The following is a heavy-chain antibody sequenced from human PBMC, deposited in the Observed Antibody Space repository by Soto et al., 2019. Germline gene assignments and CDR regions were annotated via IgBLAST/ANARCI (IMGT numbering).Heavy chain of an antibody. CDR2: ISWNSGSV. J-gene: IGHJ3*02. CDR1: GFTFDDYA. V-gene: IGHV3-9*01. D-gene: IGHD3-3*01. Sequence: GGSLRLSCAASGFTFDDYAMHWVRQAPGKGLEWVSGISWNSGSVGYADSVKGRFTISRDNAKNSLYLQMNSLRAEDTALYYCAKDPSYDFWSGYAAFDIWGQGTMVTVSS. CDR3: AKDPSYDFWSGYAAFDI.